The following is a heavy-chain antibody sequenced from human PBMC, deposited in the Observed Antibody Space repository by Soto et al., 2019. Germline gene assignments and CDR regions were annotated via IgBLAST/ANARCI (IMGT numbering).Heavy chain of an antibody. CDR1: GGSISSGDYY. CDR2: IYYSGST. V-gene: IGHV4-30-4*01. D-gene: IGHD6-19*01. CDR3: ARAEDPNFSQWLVPKDY. J-gene: IGHJ4*02. Sequence: SETLSLTCTVSGGSISSGDYYWSWIRQPPGKGLEWIGYIYYSGSTYYNPSLKSRVTISVDTSKNQFSLKLSSVTAADTAVYYCARAEDPNFSQWLVPKDYWGQGTLVTVSS.